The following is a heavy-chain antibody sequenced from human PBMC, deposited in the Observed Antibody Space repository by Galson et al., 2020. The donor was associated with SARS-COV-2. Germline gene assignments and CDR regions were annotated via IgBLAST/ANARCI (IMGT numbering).Heavy chain of an antibody. V-gene: IGHV3-23*01. D-gene: IGHD2-2*01. CDR2: ISDGGDTT. CDR3: AKGYCSSTSCYLGGDAFDL. Sequence: GESLKISCAASGFTFYTYAMNWVRQAPGKGLEWVSSISDGGDTTYYADSVKGRFTISRDNSKSTLSLQMNSLRADDTAVYYCAKGYCSSTSCYLGGDAFDLWGQGTMVTVSS. J-gene: IGHJ3*01. CDR1: GFTFYTYA.